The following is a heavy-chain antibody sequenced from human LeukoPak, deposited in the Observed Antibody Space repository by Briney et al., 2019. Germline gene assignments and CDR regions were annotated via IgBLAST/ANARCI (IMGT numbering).Heavy chain of an antibody. CDR2: IKQDGSEK. V-gene: IGHV3-7*01. CDR1: GFTFSTSW. J-gene: IGHJ3*01. Sequence: GGSLRLSCAASGFTFSTSWMSWVRQAPGKGLEWVANIKQDGSEKYYVDSVKGRFTISRDNAQNSLYLQMNSLRVEDTAVYYCLGAFDFWGQGTMVTVSS. CDR3: LGAFDF.